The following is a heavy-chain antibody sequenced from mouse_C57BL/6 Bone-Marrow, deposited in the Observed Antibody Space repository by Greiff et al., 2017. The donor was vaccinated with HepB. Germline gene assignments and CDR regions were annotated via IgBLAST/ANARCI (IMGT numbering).Heavy chain of an antibody. J-gene: IGHJ2*01. Sequence: VQLQQPGAELVKPGASVKLSCKASGYTFTSYWMHWVKKRPGRGLEWIGRIDPNSGGTKYKETFTSKATLTVDNPSSTAYMRLSSLTSEDSAVYYCARCPVTPVVPFDYWGQGTTLTVSS. CDR3: ARCPVTPVVPFDY. V-gene: IGHV1-72*01. CDR2: IDPNSGGT. D-gene: IGHD1-1*01. CDR1: GYTFTSYW.